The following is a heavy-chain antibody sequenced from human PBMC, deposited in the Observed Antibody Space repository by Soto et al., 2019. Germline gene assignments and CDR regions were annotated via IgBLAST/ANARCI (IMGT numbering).Heavy chain of an antibody. V-gene: IGHV3-23*01. D-gene: IGHD6-25*01. CDR3: AKEISARGSASPGYYYYGMGG. CDR1: GFTFSSYA. J-gene: IGHJ6*01. CDR2: ISGSGGST. Sequence: GGSLRLSCAASGFTFSSYAMSWVRQAPGKGLEWVSAISGSGGSTYYADSVKGRFTISRDNSKNTLYLQMNSLRAEDTPVYYFAKEISARGSASPGYYYYGMGGCVQRTTVTVSS.